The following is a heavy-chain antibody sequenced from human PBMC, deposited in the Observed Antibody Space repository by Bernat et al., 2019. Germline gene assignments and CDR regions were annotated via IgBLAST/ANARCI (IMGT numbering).Heavy chain of an antibody. V-gene: IGHV3-33*01. CDR1: GFTFSSYG. CDR2: IWYDGSNK. D-gene: IGHD6-13*01. CDR3: ARDRSSWGASCEY. J-gene: IGHJ4*02. Sequence: QVQLVESGGGVVQPGRSLRLSCAASGFTFSSYGMHWVRQAPGKGLEWVAVIWYDGSNKYYADSVKGRFTISRDNSKNTLYLQMNSLRAEDTAVYYCARDRSSWGASCEYRGQGTLCTVSS.